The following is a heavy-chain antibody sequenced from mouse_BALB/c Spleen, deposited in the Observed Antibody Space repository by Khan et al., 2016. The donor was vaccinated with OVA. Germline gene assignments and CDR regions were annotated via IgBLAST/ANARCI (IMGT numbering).Heavy chain of an antibody. D-gene: IGHD1-1*01. J-gene: IGHJ2*01. V-gene: IGHV3-2*02. CDR3: ARVYGVDCDY. CDR1: GYSITSDYA. CDR2: ISYSGNT. Sequence: EVQLQESGPGLVKPSQSLSLTCTVTGYSITSDYAWNWIRQFPGNKLEWMGYISYSGNTNYNPSLKSRISITRDTSKNQFFLQLNSVTTEDTATYYCARVYGVDCDYWGQGTTLTVSS.